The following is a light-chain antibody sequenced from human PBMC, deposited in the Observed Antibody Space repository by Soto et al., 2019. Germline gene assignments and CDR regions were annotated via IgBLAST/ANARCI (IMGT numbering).Light chain of an antibody. V-gene: IGKV3-20*01. CDR3: KQYGDSPRS. Sequence: EIVLPSSLGTMSLSPGECSTLSRQASQSVRNSYLAWYQQKPGQAHRLLIYYASYRATGIPDRFSVSGSGTDFTLTISRLEPGDFAVYYCKQYGDSPRSVGKGNKVVIK. CDR1: QSVRNSY. CDR2: YAS. J-gene: IGKJ1*01.